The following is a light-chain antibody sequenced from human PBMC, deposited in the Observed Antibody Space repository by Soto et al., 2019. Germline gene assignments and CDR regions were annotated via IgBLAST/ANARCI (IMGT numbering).Light chain of an antibody. Sequence: QSALTQPASVSGSPGQSITISCTGTSSDVGSYNLVSWYQQHPGKAPKLMIYEASKRPSGVSNRFSGSKSGNTASLTISVLQAEDESDYYCCSYSCSSTWVFGGGTKLTVL. J-gene: IGLJ3*02. V-gene: IGLV2-23*01. CDR3: CSYSCSSTWV. CDR1: SSDVGSYNL. CDR2: EAS.